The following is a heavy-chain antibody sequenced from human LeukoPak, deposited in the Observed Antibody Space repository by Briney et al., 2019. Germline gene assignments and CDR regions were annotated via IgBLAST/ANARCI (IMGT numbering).Heavy chain of an antibody. J-gene: IGHJ3*02. CDR1: GFTFSDYW. CDR2: IKQDGSDK. D-gene: IGHD4-23*01. V-gene: IGHV3-7*03. CDR3: AKDIRQDYDGAFDI. Sequence: GGSLRLSCAASGFTFSDYWMSWVRQAPGKGPEWVANIKQDGSDKYYVDSVKGRFTISRDNAKNSLYLQMNSLRAEDTALYYCAKDIRQDYDGAFDIWGQGTMVTVSS.